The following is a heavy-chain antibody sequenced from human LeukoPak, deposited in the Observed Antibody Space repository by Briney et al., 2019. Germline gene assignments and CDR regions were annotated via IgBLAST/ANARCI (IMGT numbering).Heavy chain of an antibody. CDR3: ARSSEGRYYYDSSGYSYYYYYMDV. J-gene: IGHJ6*03. D-gene: IGHD3-22*01. CDR2: IYYSGST. CDR1: GGSFSGYY. Sequence: KPSETLSLTCAVYGGSFSGYYWSWTRQPPGKGLEWIGYIYYSGSTNYNPSLKSRVTISVDTSKNQFSLKLNSVTAADTAVYYCARSSEGRYYYDSSGYSYYYYYMDVWGKGTTVTISS. V-gene: IGHV4-59*01.